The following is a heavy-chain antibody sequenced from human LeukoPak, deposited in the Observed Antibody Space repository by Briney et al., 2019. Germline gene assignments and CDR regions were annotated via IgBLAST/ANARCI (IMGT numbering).Heavy chain of an antibody. CDR3: ARCPGRPVRPRSRDVKFDP. CDR1: GYTFTSYD. CDR2: MNPNSGNT. V-gene: IGHV1-8*01. D-gene: IGHD1-26*01. Sequence: ASVKVSCKDSGYTFTSYDINWVRQATGQGVEWMGWMNPNSGNTGYAQKFQGRVTMTRNTSISTAYMELSSLRSEDTAVYYCARCPGRPVRPRSRDVKFDPWGQGTLVTVSS. J-gene: IGHJ5*02.